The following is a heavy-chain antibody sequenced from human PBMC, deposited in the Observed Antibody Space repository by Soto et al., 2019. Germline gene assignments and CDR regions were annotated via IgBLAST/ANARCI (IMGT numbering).Heavy chain of an antibody. Sequence: SVKVSGKASGGTFSSYAISWVRQAPGQGLEWMGGIIPIFGTANYAQKFQGRVTITADESTSTAYMELSSLRSEDTAVYYCARRGIAAAGTTPHYYYGMDVWGQGTTVTVSS. J-gene: IGHJ6*02. D-gene: IGHD6-13*01. CDR3: ARRGIAAAGTTPHYYYGMDV. CDR2: IIPIFGTA. V-gene: IGHV1-69*13. CDR1: GGTFSSYA.